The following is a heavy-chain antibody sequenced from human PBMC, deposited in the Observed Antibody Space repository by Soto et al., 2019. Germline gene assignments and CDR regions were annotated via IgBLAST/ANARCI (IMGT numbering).Heavy chain of an antibody. D-gene: IGHD5-12*01. CDR2: ISSSSSTI. J-gene: IGHJ6*03. CDR3: AREGGGYDHYYYYYMDV. Sequence: GGSLRLSCAASGFTFSSYSMNWVRQAPGKGLEWVSYISSSSSTIYYADSVKGRFTISRDNAKNSLYLQMNSLRAEDTAVYYCAREGGGYDHYYYYYMDVWGKGTTVTVSS. V-gene: IGHV3-48*01. CDR1: GFTFSSYS.